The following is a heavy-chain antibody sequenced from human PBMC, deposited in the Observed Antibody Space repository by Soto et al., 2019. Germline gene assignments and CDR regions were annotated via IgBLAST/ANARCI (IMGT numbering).Heavy chain of an antibody. CDR2: INHSGST. V-gene: IGHV4-34*01. J-gene: IGHJ5*02. Sequence: SETLSLTCAVYGGSFSGYYWSWIRQPPGKGLEWIGEINHSGSTNYNPSLKSRVTISVDTSKNQFSLKLSSVTAADTAVYYCARGLVTYGSGSYYNVRWFDPWGQGTLVTV. D-gene: IGHD3-10*01. CDR3: ARGLVTYGSGSYYNVRWFDP. CDR1: GGSFSGYY.